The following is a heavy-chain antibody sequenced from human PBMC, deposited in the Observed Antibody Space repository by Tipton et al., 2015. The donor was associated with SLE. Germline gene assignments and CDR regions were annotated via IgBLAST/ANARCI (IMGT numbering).Heavy chain of an antibody. Sequence: TLSLTCTVSGGSITSDYWSWLRQHPGKGLEWIGHIYYSGSTSYNPSLKSRVTISLDTSKNQFSLKLTSVTAADTAVYYCARDEYMDVWGKGTTVTVSS. CDR3: ARDEYMDV. V-gene: IGHV4-31*03. J-gene: IGHJ6*03. CDR1: GGSITSDY. CDR2: IYYSGST.